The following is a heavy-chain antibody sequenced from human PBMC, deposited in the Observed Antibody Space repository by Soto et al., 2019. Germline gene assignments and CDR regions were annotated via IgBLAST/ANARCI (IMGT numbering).Heavy chain of an antibody. D-gene: IGHD6-19*01. J-gene: IGHJ4*02. Sequence: PSETLSLTCAVYGGSFSGYYWSWIRQPPGKGLEWLGEINHSGITNYNPSLKSRVTISIDTSKNRFSLNLNSVTAADTAIYYCAIGPRMWLPGGGYRGKGTLVTVSS. CDR1: GGSFSGYY. V-gene: IGHV4-34*01. CDR3: AIGPRMWLPGGGY. CDR2: INHSGIT.